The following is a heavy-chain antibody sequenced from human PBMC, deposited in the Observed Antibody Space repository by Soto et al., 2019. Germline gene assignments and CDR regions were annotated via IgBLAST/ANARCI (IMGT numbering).Heavy chain of an antibody. CDR3: AREIMPLTNDWYFDR. CDR2: IFDSGST. V-gene: IGHV4-30-4*01. Sequence: QVQLQESGPGLVKPSETLSLTCTVSGGSISGGVHSWSWIRQPPGKGLEWIGHIFDSGSTYYNPSLKRRLTISVDTSKNQFSLRRSSVTAADTAVYYCAREIMPLTNDWYFDRWGRGTMVTVSS. D-gene: IGHD2-2*01. CDR1: GGSISGGVHS. J-gene: IGHJ2*01.